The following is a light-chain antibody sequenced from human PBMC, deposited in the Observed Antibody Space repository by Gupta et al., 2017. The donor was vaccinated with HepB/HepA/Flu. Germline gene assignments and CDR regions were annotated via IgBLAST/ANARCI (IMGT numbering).Light chain of an antibody. V-gene: IGLV1-40*01. CDR2: CNS. CDR1: SSKIGAGYV. CDR3: QSYDSSLGGSGV. J-gene: IGLJ2*01. Sequence: QSVLTQPPSVSGAPGQRVTISCTGSSSKIGAGYVVPWYQQLPATAHKLLIYCNSNRPSGVPDRFSCSKSGTSASLAIPGLQAEDGADYYCQSYDSSLGGSGVFGGGTRLTVL.